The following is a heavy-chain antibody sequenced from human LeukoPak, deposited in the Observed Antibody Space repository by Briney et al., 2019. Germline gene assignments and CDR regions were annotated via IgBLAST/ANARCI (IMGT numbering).Heavy chain of an antibody. CDR3: ASGSSSWYLAY. D-gene: IGHD6-13*01. Sequence: PSETLSLTCAVYGGSFSGYYWSWIRQPPGKGLEWIGEINHSGSTNYNPSLKSRVTISVDTSKNQFSLKLSSVTAADTAVYYCASGSSSWYLAYWGQGTLVTVSS. CDR1: GGSFSGYY. CDR2: INHSGST. V-gene: IGHV4-34*01. J-gene: IGHJ4*02.